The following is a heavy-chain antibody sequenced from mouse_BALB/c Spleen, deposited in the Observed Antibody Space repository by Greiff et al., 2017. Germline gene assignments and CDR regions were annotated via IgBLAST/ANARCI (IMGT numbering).Heavy chain of an antibody. CDR2: IDPFNGGT. V-gene: IGHV1S135*01. D-gene: IGHD2-4*01. Sequence: EVQLQQSGPELMKPGASVKISCKASGYSFTSYYMHWVKQSHGKSLEWIGYIDPFNGGTSYNQKFKGKATLTVDKSSSTAYMHLSSLTSEDSAVYYCARVITTRVSYWYFDVWGAGTTVTVSS. CDR1: GYSFTSYY. J-gene: IGHJ1*01. CDR3: ARVITTRVSYWYFDV.